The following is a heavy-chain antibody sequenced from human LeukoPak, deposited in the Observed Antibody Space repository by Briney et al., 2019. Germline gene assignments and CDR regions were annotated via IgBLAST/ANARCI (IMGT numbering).Heavy chain of an antibody. CDR3: ARAAGLYYYYYMDV. V-gene: IGHV4-39*07. J-gene: IGHJ6*03. CDR1: GDSVSRSDSY. Sequence: SETLSLTCSVSGDSVSRSDSYWDWIRQSPGKGLEWIGTIYYSGRTYYNPSLKSRVTISVDTSKSQFSPKLSSVTAADTAVYYCARAAGLYYYYYMDVWGKGTTVTVSS. CDR2: IYYSGRT. D-gene: IGHD3-10*01.